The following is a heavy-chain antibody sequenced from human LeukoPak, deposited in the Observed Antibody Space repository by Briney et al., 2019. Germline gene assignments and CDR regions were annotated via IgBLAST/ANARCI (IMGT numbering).Heavy chain of an antibody. CDR2: IYYSGST. CDR3: ARVPRYGSGSYYALDY. V-gene: IGHV4-59*01. D-gene: IGHD3-10*01. J-gene: IGHJ4*02. CDR1: GGSISSYY. Sequence: SETLSLTCTVSGGSISSYYWSWIRQPPGKGLEWIGYIYYSGSTNYNPSLKSRVTISVDTSKNQFSLKLSSVTAADTAVYYCARVPRYGSGSYYALDYWGQGTLVTVSS.